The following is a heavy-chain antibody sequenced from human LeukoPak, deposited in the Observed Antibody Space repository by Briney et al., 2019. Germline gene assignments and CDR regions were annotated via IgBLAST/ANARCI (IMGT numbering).Heavy chain of an antibody. V-gene: IGHV3-15*01. CDR1: GLRLRNAW. CDR3: TVGGSGSKSGY. D-gene: IGHD3-10*01. Sequence: PGGPLRLPCVASGLRLRNAWMSWVGQAAGKGLDWVGRIKSKTDGGTTDYAPPVKGRFTISRDDSKNTLYLQIDSLKTEDTAVYYCTVGGSGSKSGYWGQGTLVTVSS. J-gene: IGHJ4*02. CDR2: IKSKTDGGTT.